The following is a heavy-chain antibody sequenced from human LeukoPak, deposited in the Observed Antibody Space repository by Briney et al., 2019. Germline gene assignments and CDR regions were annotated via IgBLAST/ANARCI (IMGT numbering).Heavy chain of an antibody. V-gene: IGHV1-3*01. J-gene: IGHJ4*02. CDR3: ARSGSNWSCDS. D-gene: IGHD6-13*01. CDR2: INAGNGDDT. CDR1: GYAFPHYG. Sequence: ASVKVSCKASGYAFPHYGVQWVRQAPGQTLEWMGWINAGNGDDTKYSQKFQARLTMTTDTSATTVYMELYSLRSEDTAVYYCARSGSNWSCDSWGQETLVTVSS.